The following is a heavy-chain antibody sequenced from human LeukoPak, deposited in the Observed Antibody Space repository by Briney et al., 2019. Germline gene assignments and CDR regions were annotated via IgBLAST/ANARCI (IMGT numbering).Heavy chain of an antibody. CDR2: IYYSGST. D-gene: IGHD2-2*02. CDR3: ARIPSYYNYYMDV. V-gene: IGHV4-59*12. J-gene: IGHJ6*03. Sequence: PSETLSLTCTVSGGSFSTYYWSWIRQPPGKGLEWIGYIYYSGSTNYNPSLQSRVTMSVDTSKNQFSLKLSSVTAADTAVYYCARIPSYYNYYMDVWGKGTTVTISS. CDR1: GGSFSTYY.